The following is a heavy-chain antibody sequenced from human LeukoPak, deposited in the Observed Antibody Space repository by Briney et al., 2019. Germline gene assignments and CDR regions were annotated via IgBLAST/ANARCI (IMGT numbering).Heavy chain of an antibody. CDR2: ISGSGGST. J-gene: IGHJ5*02. CDR3: AKDSSYSGSLNWFDP. D-gene: IGHD1-26*01. Sequence: PGGSLRLSCAASGFTFSSYAMSWVRQAPGKGLEWVSAISGSGGSTYYADSVKGRFTISRDNSKNTLYLQMNSLRAEDTAVYYCAKDSSYSGSLNWFDPWGQGTLVTVSS. V-gene: IGHV3-23*01. CDR1: GFTFSSYA.